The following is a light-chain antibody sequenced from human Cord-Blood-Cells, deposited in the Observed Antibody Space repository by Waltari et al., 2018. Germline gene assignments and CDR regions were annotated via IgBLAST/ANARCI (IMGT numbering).Light chain of an antibody. J-gene: IGKJ2*01. CDR1: QSISSY. Sequence: DIQMTQSPSSLSASVGDRVTITSRAIQSISSYLNWYQQKPGKAPKLLIYAASSLQSGVPTRFSGSGSGAAFTLTISSLQPEDFATYYCEQSYSTPYTFGQGTMLESK. CDR2: AAS. V-gene: IGKV1-39*01. CDR3: EQSYSTPYT.